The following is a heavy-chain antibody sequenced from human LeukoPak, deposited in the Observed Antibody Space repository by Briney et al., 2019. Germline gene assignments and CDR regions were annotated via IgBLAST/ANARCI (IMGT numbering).Heavy chain of an antibody. CDR2: IYTSGST. CDR1: DYSINSGHY. V-gene: IGHV4-4*07. CDR3: ARDVGYYPLNWFDP. D-gene: IGHD3-22*01. J-gene: IGHJ5*02. Sequence: SETLSLTCAVSDYSINSGHYWGWIRQPAGKGLEWIGRIYTSGSTNYNPSLKSRVTMSVDTSKNQFSLKLSSVTAADTAVYYCARDVGYYPLNWFDPWGQGTLVTVSS.